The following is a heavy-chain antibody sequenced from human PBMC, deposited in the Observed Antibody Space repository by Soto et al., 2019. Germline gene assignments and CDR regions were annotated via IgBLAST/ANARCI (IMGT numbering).Heavy chain of an antibody. Sequence: EVQLLESGGGLVQPGGSLRLSCTASGFTFSSYAMSWVRQAPGKGLGWVSSTNVVGGATNFADSVKGRFTISRDDSKNNLYLQINSLRAGDTGVYYCAKKYYLGGWGQGTRVTVSA. CDR3: AKKYYLGG. CDR1: GFTFSSYA. D-gene: IGHD1-26*01. J-gene: IGHJ1*01. CDR2: TNVVGGAT. V-gene: IGHV3-23*01.